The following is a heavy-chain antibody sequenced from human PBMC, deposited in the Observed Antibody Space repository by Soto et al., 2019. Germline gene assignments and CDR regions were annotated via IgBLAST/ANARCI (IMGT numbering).Heavy chain of an antibody. CDR1: GFTFSSYS. D-gene: IGHD1-26*01. CDR2: ISYDGSNK. V-gene: IGHV3-30*03. Sequence: PGGSLRLSCAASGFTFSSYSMNWVRQAPGKGLEWVAVISYDGSNKYYADSVKGRFTISRDNSKNTLYLQMNSLRAEDTAVYYCPVGPPFDYWGQGTLVTVSS. CDR3: PVGPPFDY. J-gene: IGHJ4*02.